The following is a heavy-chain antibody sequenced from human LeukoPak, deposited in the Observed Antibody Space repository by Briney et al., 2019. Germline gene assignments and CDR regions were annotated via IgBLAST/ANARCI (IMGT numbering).Heavy chain of an antibody. CDR3: AKPGSGERSMDV. J-gene: IGHJ6*04. V-gene: IGHV3-30*02. Sequence: GGSLRLSCAASGFIFSSYGMHWVRQAPGKGLEWVAFIRYDGSNKYYADSVKGRFTISRDNSKNTLYLQMNSLRAEDTAVYYCAKPGSGERSMDVWGKGTTVTISS. D-gene: IGHD3-10*01. CDR2: IRYDGSNK. CDR1: GFIFSSYG.